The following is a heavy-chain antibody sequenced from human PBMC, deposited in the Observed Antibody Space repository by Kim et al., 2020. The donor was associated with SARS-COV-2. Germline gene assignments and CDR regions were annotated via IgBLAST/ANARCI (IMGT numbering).Heavy chain of an antibody. V-gene: IGHV1-69*13. CDR1: GGTFSSYA. D-gene: IGHD6-13*01. CDR2: IIPIFGTA. J-gene: IGHJ5*02. Sequence: SVKVSCKASGGTFSSYAISWVRQAPGQGLEWMGGIIPIFGTANYAQKFQGRVTITADESTSTAYMELSSLRSEDTAVYYCARDLPQGGLQVSSWSWFDPWGQGTLVTVSS. CDR3: ARDLPQGGLQVSSWSWFDP.